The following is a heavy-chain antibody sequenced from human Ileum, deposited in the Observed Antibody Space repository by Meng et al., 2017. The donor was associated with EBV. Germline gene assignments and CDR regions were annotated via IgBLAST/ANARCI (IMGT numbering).Heavy chain of an antibody. CDR1: GGSISSSNW. J-gene: IGHJ4*02. CDR3: ARESYSDSSGYYSLDY. V-gene: IGHV4-4*02. CDR2: IYHSGST. Sequence: QVQLEESGPGLVQPSGTLSLTCAVSGGSISSSNWWSWVRQPPGKGLEWIGEIYHSGSTNYNPSLKSRVTISVDKSKNQFSLKLSSVTAADTAVYYCARESYSDSSGYYSLDYWGQGSLVTVSS. D-gene: IGHD3-22*01.